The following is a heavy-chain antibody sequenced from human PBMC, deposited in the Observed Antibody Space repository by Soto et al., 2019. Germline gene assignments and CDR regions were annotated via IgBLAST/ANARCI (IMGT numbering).Heavy chain of an antibody. CDR1: GFTFSSYA. D-gene: IGHD3-9*01. J-gene: IGHJ5*02. CDR2: ISGSGGST. Sequence: PGGSLRLSCAASGFTFSSYAMSWVRQAPGKGLEWVSAISGSGGSTYYADSVKGRFTISRDNSKNTLYLQMNSLRAEDTAVYYCAKSQGYDILTGYPRRGFDPWGQGTLVTVSS. V-gene: IGHV3-23*01. CDR3: AKSQGYDILTGYPRRGFDP.